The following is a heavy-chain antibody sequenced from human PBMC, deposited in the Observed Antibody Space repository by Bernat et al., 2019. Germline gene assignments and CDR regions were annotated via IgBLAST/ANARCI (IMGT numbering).Heavy chain of an antibody. V-gene: IGHV1-24*01. CDR1: GYTLTELS. CDR2: FDPEDGET. J-gene: IGHJ5*02. Sequence: QVQLVQSGAEVKKPGASVKVSCKVSGYTLTELSMHWVRQAPGKGLEWMGGFDPEDGETIYAQKFQGRVTMTEDTSTDTAYMELSSLRSEDTAVYYCATLGYCSGGSCYSTLGWFDPWGQGTLVTVSS. D-gene: IGHD2-15*01. CDR3: ATLGYCSGGSCYSTLGWFDP.